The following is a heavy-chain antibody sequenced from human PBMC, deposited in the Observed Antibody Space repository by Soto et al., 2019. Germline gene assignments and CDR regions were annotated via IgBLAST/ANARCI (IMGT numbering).Heavy chain of an antibody. V-gene: IGHV3-30*18. Sequence: PGGSLRLSCAASGFTFSSYGMHWVRQAPGKGLEWVAVISYDGSNKYYADSVKGRFTISRDNSKNTLYLQMNSLRAEDTAAYYCAKDRGSYGIDYWGQGTLVTVSS. J-gene: IGHJ4*02. CDR1: GFTFSSYG. CDR2: ISYDGSNK. CDR3: AKDRGSYGIDY. D-gene: IGHD1-26*01.